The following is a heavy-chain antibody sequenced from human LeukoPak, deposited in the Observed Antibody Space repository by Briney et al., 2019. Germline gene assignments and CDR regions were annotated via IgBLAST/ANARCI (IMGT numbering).Heavy chain of an antibody. CDR1: GYTFTSYD. CDR3: AREGSGWYGHYFDY. Sequence: RASVKVSCRASGYTFTSYDINWVQQAPGQGLEWMGWISAYNGNTNYAQKLQGRVTMTTDTSTSTAYMELRSLRSDDTAVYYCAREGSGWYGHYFDYWGQGALVTVSS. D-gene: IGHD6-19*01. CDR2: ISAYNGNT. J-gene: IGHJ4*02. V-gene: IGHV1-18*01.